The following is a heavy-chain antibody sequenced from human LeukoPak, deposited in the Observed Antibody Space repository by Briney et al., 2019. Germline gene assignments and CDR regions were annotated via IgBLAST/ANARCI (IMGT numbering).Heavy chain of an antibody. V-gene: IGHV1-2*02. CDR3: ARFYHYGSENLFLFDY. CDR1: GYTFTGYY. D-gene: IGHD3-10*01. J-gene: IGHJ4*02. CDR2: INPNSGGT. Sequence: ASVKVSCKASGYTFTGYYMHWVRQAPGQGLEWMGWINPNSGGTNYAQKFQGRVTMTRDTSISTAYMELSRLRSDDTAVYYCARFYHYGSENLFLFDYWGQGTLVTVSS.